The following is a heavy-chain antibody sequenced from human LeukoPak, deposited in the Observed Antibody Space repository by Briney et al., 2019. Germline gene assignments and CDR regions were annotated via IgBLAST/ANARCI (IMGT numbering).Heavy chain of an antibody. D-gene: IGHD6-19*01. CDR1: SGSISTSNYY. Sequence: PSETLSLTCTVSSGSISTSNYYWGWVRQPPGKALEWIGRIYTSGTTNYNPSLKSRVTMSVDTSKNQFSLKLSSVTAADTAVYYCARGWLATDYWGQGTLVTVSS. J-gene: IGHJ4*02. CDR2: IYTSGTT. CDR3: ARGWLATDY. V-gene: IGHV4-39*07.